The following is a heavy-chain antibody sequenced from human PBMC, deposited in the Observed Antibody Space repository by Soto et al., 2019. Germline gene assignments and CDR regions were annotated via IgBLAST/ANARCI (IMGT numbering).Heavy chain of an antibody. CDR1: GGSIFSDD. CDR2: ISRGGSS. CDR3: ARGYWFDP. V-gene: IGHV4-59*01. Sequence: SETLSLTCTVSGGSIFSDDWTWIRQPQGKGLEWIGYISRGGSSRYAPSLKGRVTFSTDMSKNQVSLKLTYVTVADTAVYYCARGYWFDPWGPGTLVTVSS. J-gene: IGHJ5*02.